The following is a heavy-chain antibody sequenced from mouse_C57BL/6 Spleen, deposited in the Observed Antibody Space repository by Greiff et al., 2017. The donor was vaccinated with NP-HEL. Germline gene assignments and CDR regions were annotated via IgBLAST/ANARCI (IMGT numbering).Heavy chain of an antibody. D-gene: IGHD3-2*02. CDR2: INPYNGGT. V-gene: IGHV1-19*01. Sequence: VQLQQSGPVLVKPGASVKMSCKASGYTFTDYYMNWVKQSHGKSLEWIGVINPYNGGTSYNQKFKGKATLTVDKSSSTAYMELNSLTSEDSAVYYCARAQLRLPLAWFAYWGQGTLVTVSA. CDR3: ARAQLRLPLAWFAY. J-gene: IGHJ3*01. CDR1: GYTFTDYY.